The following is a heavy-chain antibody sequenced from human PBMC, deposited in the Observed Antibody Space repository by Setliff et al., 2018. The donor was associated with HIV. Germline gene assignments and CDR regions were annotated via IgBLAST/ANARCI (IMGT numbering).Heavy chain of an antibody. D-gene: IGHD2-21*02. CDR3: ARDRPAYCAVDCYYSPGY. V-gene: IGHV3-15*01. Sequence: PGGSLRLSCTASGLKLSFSFAWLSWVRQVPGKGLEWVGRIKRKRDGGTTDYAASVKGRFTISRDDYKSIAYLQMNSLKTEDTAVYYCARDRPAYCAVDCYYSPGYWGQGTLVTVSS. J-gene: IGHJ4*02. CDR1: GLKLSFSFAW. CDR2: IKRKRDGGTT.